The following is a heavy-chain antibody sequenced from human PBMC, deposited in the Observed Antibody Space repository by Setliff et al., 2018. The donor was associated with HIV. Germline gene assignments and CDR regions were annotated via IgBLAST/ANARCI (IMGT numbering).Heavy chain of an antibody. Sequence: PSETLSLTCSVTGGSIINYFWGWIRMPPGKGLEWIGYIYYSGSTDYNPSLKSRVTISVDTSKNQVSLKLNSVTAADTAVYYCARRTLITGYDYWGQGTLVTVSS. CDR2: IYYSGST. CDR3: ARRTLITGYDY. J-gene: IGHJ4*02. D-gene: IGHD3-16*01. V-gene: IGHV4-59*01. CDR1: GGSIINYF.